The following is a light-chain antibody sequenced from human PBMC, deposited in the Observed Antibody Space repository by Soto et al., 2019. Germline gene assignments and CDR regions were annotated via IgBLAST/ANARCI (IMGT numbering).Light chain of an antibody. CDR3: GTWDSSLSAVV. V-gene: IGLV1-51*01. CDR2: DNN. J-gene: IGLJ2*01. Sequence: QSVLTQPPSVPAAPGQKVTISCSGSSSNIESNYVSWYQQLPGTAPKLLIYDNNNRPSGIPDRFSGSKSGTSATLGITGLQTGDEADYYCGTWDSSLSAVVFGGGTKVTVL. CDR1: SSNIESNY.